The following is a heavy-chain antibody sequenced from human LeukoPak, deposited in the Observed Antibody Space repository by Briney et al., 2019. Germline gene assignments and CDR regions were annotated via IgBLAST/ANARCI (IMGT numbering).Heavy chain of an antibody. D-gene: IGHD6-19*01. Sequence: ASVKVSCKASGYTFTSYGISWVRQAPGQGLEWMGWISGYNGNTNYAQKVQGRVTMTTDTSTNTAYMELRSLRSDDTAIYYCARATASSGWRGDWFDPWGQGTLVTVSS. CDR1: GYTFTSYG. CDR3: ARATASSGWRGDWFDP. V-gene: IGHV1-18*01. CDR2: ISGYNGNT. J-gene: IGHJ5*02.